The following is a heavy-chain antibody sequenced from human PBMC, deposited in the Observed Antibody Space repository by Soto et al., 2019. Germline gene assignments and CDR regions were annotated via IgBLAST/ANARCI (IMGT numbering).Heavy chain of an antibody. Sequence: GASVKVSCKASGYTFTSYAMHWVRQAPGQRLEWMGWINAGNGSTKYSQKFQGRVTITRDTSASTAYMELSSLRSEDTAVYYCARDKNYYDGSVYYPDYWGRGTLVTVSS. CDR2: INAGNGST. CDR1: GYTFTSYA. D-gene: IGHD3-22*01. CDR3: ARDKNYYDGSVYYPDY. J-gene: IGHJ4*02. V-gene: IGHV1-3*01.